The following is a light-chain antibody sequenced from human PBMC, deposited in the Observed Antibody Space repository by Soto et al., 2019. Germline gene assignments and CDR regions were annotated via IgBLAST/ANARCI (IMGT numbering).Light chain of an antibody. J-gene: IGKJ4*01. Sequence: IVLTQSPATLSLSPGERATLSCGASQSVSSSYLAWYQQSPGRTPRXXIYHASTRETGIPDRFSGSGSGTEFTLTISSLQTEDFAVYYCQQYTVWPFTFGGGTKVDIK. CDR3: QQYTVWPFT. CDR2: HAS. V-gene: IGKV3D-20*01. CDR1: QSVSSSY.